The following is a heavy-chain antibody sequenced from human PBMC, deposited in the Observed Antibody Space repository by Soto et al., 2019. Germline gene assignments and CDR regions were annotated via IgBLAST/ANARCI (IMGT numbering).Heavy chain of an antibody. CDR3: ARDMGFGDF. V-gene: IGHV3-7*01. Sequence: EVQLVESGGGLVQPGESLRLSCEASEITLTNYWMTWVSQAPGKGLEWVASISPDGNTKYYEDSVKGRFTVSRDNAKNSVDLQMNSLRIEDTATYYCARDMGFGDFWGQGALVTVSS. J-gene: IGHJ4*02. CDR2: ISPDGNTK. CDR1: EITLTNYW. D-gene: IGHD3-16*01.